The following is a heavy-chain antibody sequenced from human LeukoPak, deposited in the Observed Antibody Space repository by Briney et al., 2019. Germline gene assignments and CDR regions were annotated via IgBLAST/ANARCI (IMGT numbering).Heavy chain of an antibody. Sequence: SETLSLTCTVSGGSISCRSDYWGWIRQPPGKGLEWIGSIYYSGSTYYNPSLKSRVTISVDTSKNQFSLNLSSVTAADTAVYYCERQSSGSGTDYWGRGTLVTVSS. V-gene: IGHV4-39*01. CDR1: GGSISCRSDY. D-gene: IGHD3-3*01. J-gene: IGHJ4*02. CDR3: ERQSSGSGTDY. CDR2: IYYSGST.